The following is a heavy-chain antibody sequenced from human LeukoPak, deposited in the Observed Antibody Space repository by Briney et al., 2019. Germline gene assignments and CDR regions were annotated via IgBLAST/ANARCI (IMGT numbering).Heavy chain of an antibody. Sequence: PGGSLRLSCAASGFTFSSYSMNWVRQAPGKGLEWVSYISSSSSTIYYADSVKGRFTISRDNAKNSLYLQMNSLRAEDTAVYYCARDRGIQLWLNAFNIWGQGTMVTVSS. V-gene: IGHV3-48*04. CDR3: ARDRGIQLWLNAFNI. CDR1: GFTFSSYS. J-gene: IGHJ3*02. CDR2: ISSSSSTI. D-gene: IGHD5-18*01.